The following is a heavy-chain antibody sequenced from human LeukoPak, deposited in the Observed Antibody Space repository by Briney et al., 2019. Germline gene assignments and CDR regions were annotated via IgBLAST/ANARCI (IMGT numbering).Heavy chain of an antibody. Sequence: GGSLRLSCAVSGFTFSNYAMSWVRQAPGKGLEWVSPINDGGSATYYADSVKGRFTISRDKSKNTVYLQMNSLRAEDTAVHYCARRLYYDGGAFDYWGQGTLVTVSS. D-gene: IGHD3-22*01. J-gene: IGHJ4*02. CDR2: INDGGSAT. CDR3: ARRLYYDGGAFDY. V-gene: IGHV3-23*01. CDR1: GFTFSNYA.